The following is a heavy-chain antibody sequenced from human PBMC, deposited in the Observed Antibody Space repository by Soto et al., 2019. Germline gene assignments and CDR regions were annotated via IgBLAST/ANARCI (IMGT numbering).Heavy chain of an antibody. Sequence: PGASLRISCAASGGNFSSYSMNWARQAPGKGLEWVSSISSSSSYIYYADSVKGRFTISRDNAKNSLYLQMNSLRAEDTAAYYCASDTNWIHGLDYLGQGTLVTVSP. CDR2: ISSSSSYI. CDR1: GGNFSSYS. CDR3: ASDTNWIHGLDY. D-gene: IGHD1-1*01. V-gene: IGHV3-21*01. J-gene: IGHJ4*02.